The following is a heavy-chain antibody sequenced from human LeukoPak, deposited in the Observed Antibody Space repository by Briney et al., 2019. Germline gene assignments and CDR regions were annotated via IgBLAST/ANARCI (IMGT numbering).Heavy chain of an antibody. CDR1: GYTFTDYY. J-gene: IGHJ5*02. D-gene: IGHD1-26*01. Sequence: GASVKVSCKASGYTFTDYYMHWVQQAPGKGLEWMGRVDPEDGETIYAEKFQGRVTITADTSTDTAYMELSSLRSEDTAVYYCATVIIVGATGWFDPWGQGTLVTVSS. CDR3: ATVIIVGATGWFDP. V-gene: IGHV1-69-2*01. CDR2: VDPEDGET.